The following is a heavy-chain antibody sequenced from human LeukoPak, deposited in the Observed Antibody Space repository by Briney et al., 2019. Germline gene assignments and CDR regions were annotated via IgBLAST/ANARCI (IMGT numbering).Heavy chain of an antibody. CDR2: IQTSGGA. D-gene: IGHD2-2*01. Sequence: SETLSLTCTVSGGSISGSYWSWIRQPPGRGLEWIGYIQTSGGANYNPSLRSRVTISLATSKNQFSLKLSSVTAADTAVYYCARLGYCSSASCPFDPWGQGTLITVSS. V-gene: IGHV4-4*09. J-gene: IGHJ5*02. CDR1: GGSISGSY. CDR3: ARLGYCSSASCPFDP.